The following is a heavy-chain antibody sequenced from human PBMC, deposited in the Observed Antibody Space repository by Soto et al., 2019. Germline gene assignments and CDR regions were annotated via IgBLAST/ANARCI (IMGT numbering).Heavy chain of an antibody. V-gene: IGHV3-33*01. D-gene: IGHD3-10*01. CDR3: ARDRPFGDLLYGPFDY. J-gene: IGHJ4*02. CDR2: IWYDGSNK. CDR1: GFTFSSYG. Sequence: QVQLVESGGGVVQPGRSLRLSCAASGFTFSSYGMHWVRQAPGKGLEWVAVIWYDGSNKYYADSVKGRFTITRDNSKNTLELQMNSLRAEDTAVYYCARDRPFGDLLYGPFDYWGQGTLVTVSS.